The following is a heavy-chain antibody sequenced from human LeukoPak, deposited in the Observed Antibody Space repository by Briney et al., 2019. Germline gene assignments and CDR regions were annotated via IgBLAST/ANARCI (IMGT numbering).Heavy chain of an antibody. Sequence: GGSLRLSCAASGFTVGSNYMSWVRQAPGKGLEWVSVIYSGGSTYYADSVKGRFTISRDNSKNTLYLQMNSLRAEDTAVYYCAREATGGSYDYWGQGTLVTVSS. CDR3: AREATGGSYDY. CDR1: GFTVGSNY. J-gene: IGHJ4*02. CDR2: IYSGGST. V-gene: IGHV3-66*02. D-gene: IGHD3-16*01.